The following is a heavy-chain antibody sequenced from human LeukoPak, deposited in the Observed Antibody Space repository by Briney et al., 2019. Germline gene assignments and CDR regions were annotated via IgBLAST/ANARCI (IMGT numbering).Heavy chain of an antibody. CDR3: ARVHRSRQGGFDY. D-gene: IGHD1-1*01. V-gene: IGHV1-2*04. J-gene: IGHJ4*02. CDR1: GYTFTGYY. CDR2: INPNSGGT. Sequence: ASVKVSCKASGYTFTGYYMHWVRQAPGQGLEWMGWINPNSGGTNYAQKFQGWVTMTRDTSISTAYMELSRLRSDDTAVYYCARVHRSRQGGFDYWGQGTLVTVSS.